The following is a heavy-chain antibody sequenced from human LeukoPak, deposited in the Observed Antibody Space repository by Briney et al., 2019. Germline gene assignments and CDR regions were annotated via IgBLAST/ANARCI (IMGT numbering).Heavy chain of an antibody. D-gene: IGHD3-10*01. V-gene: IGHV3-53*01. J-gene: IGHJ3*02. Sequence: PGGSLTLSCAASRFTVNINYMRCAPHAPGKGLEWVSVTYSGGSTYYADSVKGRFTISRDNSKNTLYLQMNSLRAEDTAVYYCARAAGAAPDAFDIWGQGTMVTVSS. CDR3: ARAAGAAPDAFDI. CDR1: RFTVNINY. CDR2: TYSGGST.